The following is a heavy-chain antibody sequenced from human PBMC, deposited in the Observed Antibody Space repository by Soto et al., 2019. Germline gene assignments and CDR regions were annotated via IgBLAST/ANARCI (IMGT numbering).Heavy chain of an antibody. D-gene: IGHD3-9*01. Sequence: SVKVSCKASGGTFSSHAISWVRQAPGQGLEWMGGIIPIFGTANYAQKFQGRVTITADKSTSTAYMELSSLRSEDTAVYYCARDEEVQGRSFDWFLYNYYYGMDVCGQGTTVTVSS. CDR2: IIPIFGTA. CDR3: ARDEEVQGRSFDWFLYNYYYGMDV. J-gene: IGHJ6*02. V-gene: IGHV1-69*06. CDR1: GGTFSSHA.